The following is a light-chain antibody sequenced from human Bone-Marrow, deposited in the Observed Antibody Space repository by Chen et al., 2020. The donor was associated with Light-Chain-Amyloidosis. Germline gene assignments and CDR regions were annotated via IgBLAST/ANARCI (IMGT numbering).Light chain of an antibody. CDR3: SSYAGSNNFV. J-gene: IGLJ1*01. V-gene: IGLV2-8*01. CDR1: SSAVGDYKY. Sequence: QSALAQPPSASGSPGQSVTISRAGTSSAVGDYKYVSWYQQHPGKAPKLMIYEVSKRPSGVPDRFSGSKSGNTASLTVSGLQAEDEADYYCSSYAGSNNFVFGTGTKVTVL. CDR2: EVS.